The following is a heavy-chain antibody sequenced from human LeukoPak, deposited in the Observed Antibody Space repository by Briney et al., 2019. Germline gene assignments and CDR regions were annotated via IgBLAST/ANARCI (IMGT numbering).Heavy chain of an antibody. J-gene: IGHJ4*02. CDR2: IYHSGST. Sequence: SQTLSLTCAVSGGSISSGGYSWSWIRQPPGKGLEWIGYIYHSGSTYYNPSLKSRVTISVDRSKNQFSLKLSSVTAAGTAVYYCARVTTPSVRSGYHFDYWGQGTLVTVSS. D-gene: IGHD3-22*01. V-gene: IGHV4-30-2*01. CDR1: GGSISSGGYS. CDR3: ARVTTPSVRSGYHFDY.